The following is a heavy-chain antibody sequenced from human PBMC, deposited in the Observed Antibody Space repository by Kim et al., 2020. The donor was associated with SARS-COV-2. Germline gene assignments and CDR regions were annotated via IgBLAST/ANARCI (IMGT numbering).Heavy chain of an antibody. CDR1: GGSFSGYY. V-gene: IGHV4-34*01. CDR3: ARVTRIAAAGRYDFDY. Sequence: SETLSLTCAVYGGSFSGYYWSWIRQPPGKGLEWIGEINHSGSTNYNPSLKSRVTISVDTSKNQFSLKLSSVTAADTAVYYCARVTRIAAAGRYDFDYWGQGTLVTVSS. D-gene: IGHD6-13*01. J-gene: IGHJ4*02. CDR2: INHSGST.